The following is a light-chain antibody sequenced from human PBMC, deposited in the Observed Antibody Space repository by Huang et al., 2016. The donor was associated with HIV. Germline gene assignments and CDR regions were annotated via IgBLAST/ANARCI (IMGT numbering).Light chain of an antibody. V-gene: IGKV1-39*01. Sequence: DIQMTQSPSSLSASVGYRVTITCRASQSIRNYLNWYQQKPGKAPKLLIYAASSLQSGVPSRFSGSGSGTDFTLTISSLQPEDFATYYCQQSYSTPLTFGGGTKVEIK. CDR2: AAS. CDR1: QSIRNY. J-gene: IGKJ4*01. CDR3: QQSYSTPLT.